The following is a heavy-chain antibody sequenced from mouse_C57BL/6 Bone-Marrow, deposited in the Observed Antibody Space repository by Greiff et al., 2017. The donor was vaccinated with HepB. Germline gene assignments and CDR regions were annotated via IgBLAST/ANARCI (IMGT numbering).Heavy chain of an antibody. V-gene: IGHV2-9-1*01. J-gene: IGHJ3*01. Sequence: VKLIESGPGLVAPSQSLSITCTVSGFSLTSYAISWVRQPPGKDLEWLGVIWTGGGTNYNSALKSRLSISKDNSKSQVFLKMNSLQTDDTARYYCARFYYESAPGAYWGQGTLVTVSA. D-gene: IGHD1-1*01. CDR3: ARFYYESAPGAY. CDR2: IWTGGGT. CDR1: GFSLTSYA.